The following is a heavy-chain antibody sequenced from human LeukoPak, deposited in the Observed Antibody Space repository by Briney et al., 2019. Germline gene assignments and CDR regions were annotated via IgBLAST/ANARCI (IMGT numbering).Heavy chain of an antibody. CDR3: ARDNSDTWGWWFDP. V-gene: IGHV1-46*01. D-gene: IGHD1-26*01. Sequence: ASVKVSCKASGFTFGNYYMHWVRQAPGQGLEWMGIINPSGSSTNYEKKFQGRVTLTGDTSTSTVYMELSSLRSEDTAVYYCARDNSDTWGWWFDPWGQGTLVTVSS. CDR2: INPSGSST. CDR1: GFTFGNYY. J-gene: IGHJ5*02.